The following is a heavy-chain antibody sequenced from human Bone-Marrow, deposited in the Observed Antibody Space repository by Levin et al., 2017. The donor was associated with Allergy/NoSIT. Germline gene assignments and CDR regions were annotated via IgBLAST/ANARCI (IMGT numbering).Heavy chain of an antibody. Sequence: SCAASGFTFADYWMHWVRQVPGKGPVWVSRINVDGTSTTYADSVKGRFTISRDNAKNTLFLQMSSLRVEDTAASYCVASSPSIDYWGQGSLVAVSS. J-gene: IGHJ4*02. D-gene: IGHD2-2*01. CDR2: INVDGTST. V-gene: IGHV3-74*03. CDR3: VASSPSIDY. CDR1: GFTFADYW.